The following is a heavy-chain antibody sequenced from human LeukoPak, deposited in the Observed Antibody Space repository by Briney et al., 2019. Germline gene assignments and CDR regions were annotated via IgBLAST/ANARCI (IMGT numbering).Heavy chain of an antibody. J-gene: IGHJ4*02. CDR3: ARHYYDSSGYYYARLGFDS. CDR1: GGTFISYA. Sequence: SVKVSCKASGGTFISYAISWVGQAPGQGLEWRGGIIPIFGTANYAQTFHGRVTITADESTSTAYMELSSLRSEDTAVYYCARHYYDSSGYYYARLGFDSWGQGTLVTVSS. V-gene: IGHV1-69*13. CDR2: IIPIFGTA. D-gene: IGHD3-22*01.